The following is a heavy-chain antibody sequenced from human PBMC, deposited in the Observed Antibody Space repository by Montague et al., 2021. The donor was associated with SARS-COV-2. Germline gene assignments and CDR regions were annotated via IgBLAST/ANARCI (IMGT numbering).Heavy chain of an antibody. CDR2: IFHSGTI. J-gene: IGHJ6*02. Sequence: SETLSLTCRVSGDSISTSTWWTWVRQTPGKGLEWIGEIFHSGTINYNPSHKSRVSISVDKSNNQFSLRLSSLIAADTAVYYCATLSRRTAAGTRDYFGLDVWGQGTTVVVSS. CDR1: GDSISTSTW. D-gene: IGHD6-13*01. V-gene: IGHV4-4*02. CDR3: ATLSRRTAAGTRDYFGLDV.